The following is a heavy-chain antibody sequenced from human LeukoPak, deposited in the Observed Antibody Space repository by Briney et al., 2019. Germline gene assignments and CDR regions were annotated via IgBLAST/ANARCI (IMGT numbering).Heavy chain of an antibody. V-gene: IGHV4-59*01. CDR3: ARDTSGYRRGSFDY. CDR2: IYYSGST. D-gene: IGHD3-22*01. J-gene: IGHJ4*02. Sequence: SETLSLTCTVSGGSINSYYWSWIRQPPGKELEWIGYIYYSGSTNYNPSLKSRVTISLDTSNNQFSLKLGSVTAADTAVYYCARDTSGYRRGSFDYWGQGTLVTVSS. CDR1: GGSINSYY.